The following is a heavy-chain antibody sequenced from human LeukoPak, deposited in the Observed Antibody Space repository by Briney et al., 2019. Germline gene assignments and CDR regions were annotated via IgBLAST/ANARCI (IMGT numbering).Heavy chain of an antibody. V-gene: IGHV3-30*02. CDR3: AKDGGGYYPSYYYYMDV. D-gene: IGHD3-22*01. Sequence: GGSLRLSCAASGFIFNNYGMHWVRQAPGGLEWVAFIRYDGSDKYYADSVKGRFTISRDNSKNTLYLQMNSLRAEDTAVYYCAKDGGGYYPSYYYYMDVWGKGTTVTISS. J-gene: IGHJ6*03. CDR2: IRYDGSDK. CDR1: GFIFNNYG.